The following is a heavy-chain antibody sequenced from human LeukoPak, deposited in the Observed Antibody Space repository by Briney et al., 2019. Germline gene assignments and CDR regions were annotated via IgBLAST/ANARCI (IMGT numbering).Heavy chain of an antibody. CDR1: GGSFSGYY. J-gene: IGHJ4*02. CDR3: ARGVARYDFWSGYLFDY. Sequence: SETLSLTCAVYGGSFSGYYWSWIRQPPGKGLEWIGEINHSGSTNYNPSLKSRVTISVDTSKNQFSLKLSSVTAADTAVYYCARGVARYDFWSGYLFDYWGQGTLVTVSS. CDR2: INHSGST. D-gene: IGHD3-3*01. V-gene: IGHV4-34*01.